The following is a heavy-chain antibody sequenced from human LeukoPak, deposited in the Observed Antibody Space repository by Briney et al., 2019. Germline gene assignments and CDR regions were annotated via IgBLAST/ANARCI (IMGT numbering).Heavy chain of an antibody. J-gene: IGHJ6*02. CDR2: IYPGDSDT. D-gene: IGHD1-1*01. CDR1: GYSFTSHW. V-gene: IGHV5-51*01. Sequence: GESLKTSCQGSGYSFTSHWIGWVRQMPGKGLGWMGIIYPGDSDTKYSPSFQGQVTISTDKSISTAYLQWSSLKASDTAMYYCAKRGGTGAPFYGMDVWGQGTTVTVSS. CDR3: AKRGGTGAPFYGMDV.